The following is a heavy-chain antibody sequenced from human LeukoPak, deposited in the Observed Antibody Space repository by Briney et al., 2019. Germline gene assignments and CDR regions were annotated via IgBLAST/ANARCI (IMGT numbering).Heavy chain of an antibody. CDR1: GFTLRSYG. CDR3: ARDASTGPYER. V-gene: IGHV3-33*01. D-gene: IGHD3-16*01. CDR2: MYSDGNTK. Sequence: GRSLRLSCAASGFTLRSYGMIWARQSPGKGLEWVAIMYSDGNTKYYAESVKGRFTISRDNSKNTLFLQMDSLRAEDTAVYYCARDASTGPYERWGQGTLVTVSS. J-gene: IGHJ4*02.